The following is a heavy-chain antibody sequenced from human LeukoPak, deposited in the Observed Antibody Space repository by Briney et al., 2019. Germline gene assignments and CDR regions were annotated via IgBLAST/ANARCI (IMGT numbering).Heavy chain of an antibody. D-gene: IGHD3-22*01. CDR3: ARFYDSPISAFDI. J-gene: IGHJ3*02. Sequence: PSETLSLTCSVSGVSISSYYSSWIRQPPGKGLEWIGYIYYTGISDYTPSLKRRVTISLDTSKNQFSLRLTSMTAADTAVYYCARFYDSPISAFDIWGQGTVVTVSS. V-gene: IGHV4-59*01. CDR2: IYYTGIS. CDR1: GVSISSYY.